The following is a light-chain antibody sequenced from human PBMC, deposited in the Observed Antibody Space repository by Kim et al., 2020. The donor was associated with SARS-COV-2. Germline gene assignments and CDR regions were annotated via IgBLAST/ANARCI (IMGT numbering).Light chain of an antibody. CDR1: KLGDKY. J-gene: IGLJ2*01. V-gene: IGLV3-1*01. Sequence: VSVSPGQTATITCSGDKLGDKYASWYQQKPGQSPVLVIYQDDKRPSRIPERFSCSTSGNTATLTISGTQAMDEADYYCQAWDRSPVFGGGSKLTVL. CDR3: QAWDRSPV. CDR2: QDD.